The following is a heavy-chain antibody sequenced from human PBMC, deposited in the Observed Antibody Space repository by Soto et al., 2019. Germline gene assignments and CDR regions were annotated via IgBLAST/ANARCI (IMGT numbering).Heavy chain of an antibody. V-gene: IGHV3-30-3*01. CDR2: ISYDGSNK. CDR1: GFTFSSYA. D-gene: IGHD2-2*01. CDR3: ASPAFIVVVPAATRGYYGMDV. J-gene: IGHJ6*02. Sequence: GGSLRLSCAASGFTFSSYAMHWVRQAPGKGLEWVAVISYDGSNKYYADSVKGRFTISRDNSKNTLYLQMNSLRAEDTAVYYCASPAFIVVVPAATRGYYGMDVWGQGTTVTVSS.